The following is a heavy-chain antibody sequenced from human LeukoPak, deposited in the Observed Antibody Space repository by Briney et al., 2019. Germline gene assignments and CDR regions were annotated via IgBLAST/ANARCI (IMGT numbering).Heavy chain of an antibody. CDR3: ASSGSYHKVSDY. CDR2: INPSGGST. D-gene: IGHD1-26*01. J-gene: IGHJ4*02. CDR1: GYTFTSYY. V-gene: IGHV1-46*01. Sequence: ASVKVSCKASGYTFTSYYMHWVRQAPGQGLEWMGIINPSGGSTSYAQKFRGRVTMTRDTSTSTVYMELSSLRSEDTAVYYCASSGSYHKVSDYWGQGTLVTVSS.